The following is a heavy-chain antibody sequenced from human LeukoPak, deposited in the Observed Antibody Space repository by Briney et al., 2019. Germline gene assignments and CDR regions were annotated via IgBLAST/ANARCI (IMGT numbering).Heavy chain of an antibody. D-gene: IGHD2-8*01. V-gene: IGHV4-30-2*01. CDR2: IYHSGST. CDR1: GGSISSGGYS. J-gene: IGHJ2*01. Sequence: SETLSLTCAVSGGSISSGGYSWSWIRQPPGKGLEWIGYIYHSGSTYYNPSLKSRVTISVDRSKNQFSLKLSSVTAADTAEYYCARGIMVYAIYHWYFDLWGRGTLVTVSS. CDR3: ARGIMVYAIYHWYFDL.